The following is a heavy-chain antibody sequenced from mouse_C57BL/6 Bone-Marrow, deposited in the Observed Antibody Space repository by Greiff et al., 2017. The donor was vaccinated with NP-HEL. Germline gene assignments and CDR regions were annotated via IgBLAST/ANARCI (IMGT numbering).Heavy chain of an antibody. D-gene: IGHD3-2*02. J-gene: IGHJ3*01. Sequence: QVTLKVSGPGILQPSQTLSLTCSFSGFSLSTFGMGVGWIRQPPGKGLEWLAHTWWDDDKYYNPALKRPLTIFKDTSKNQVFLTIANVDTADTATYYCDRIDDSSGYDAYWGNGALVTVSA. CDR3: DRIDDSSGYDAY. CDR1: GFSLSTFGMG. V-gene: IGHV8-8*01. CDR2: TWWDDDK.